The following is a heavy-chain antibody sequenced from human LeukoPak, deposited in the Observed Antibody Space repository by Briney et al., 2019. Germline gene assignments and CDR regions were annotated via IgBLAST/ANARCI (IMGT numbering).Heavy chain of an antibody. J-gene: IGHJ5*02. CDR3: ARQANCGGDCYSFDP. CDR2: ISHSGST. Sequence: SESLSLTCAVSGYSISSYYHWGWIRQPPGKGLEWIGSISHSGSTYYNPSLKSRVTISVDTSKNLFSLKLSSVTASDTAVYYCARQANCGGDCYSFDPWGQGTLVTVSS. V-gene: IGHV4-38-2*01. CDR1: GYSISSYYH. D-gene: IGHD2-21*01.